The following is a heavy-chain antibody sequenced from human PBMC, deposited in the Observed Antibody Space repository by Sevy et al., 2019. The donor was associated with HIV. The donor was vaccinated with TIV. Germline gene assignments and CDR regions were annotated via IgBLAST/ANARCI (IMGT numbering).Heavy chain of an antibody. J-gene: IGHJ6*02. D-gene: IGHD4-4*01. CDR2: ISSSSTI. V-gene: IGHV3-48*01. Sequence: GGSLRLSCAASGFTFSSYSMNWVRQAPGKGLEWVSYISSSSTIYYADSVKGRFTISRDNAKNSLYLQMNSLRAEDTAVYYCARDYSNYVFDYYYYYGMDVWGQGTTVTVSS. CDR1: GFTFSSYS. CDR3: ARDYSNYVFDYYYYYGMDV.